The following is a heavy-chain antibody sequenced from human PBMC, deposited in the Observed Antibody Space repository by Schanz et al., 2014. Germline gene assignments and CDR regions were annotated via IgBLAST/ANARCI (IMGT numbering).Heavy chain of an antibody. D-gene: IGHD2-21*01. V-gene: IGHV3-48*01. CDR3: AKSKSQLPLFDY. CDR2: ISRSSSTI. CDR1: AFIFRSYS. Sequence: EVQLVESGGGLVQPGGSLRLSCAASAFIFRSYSMHWVRQAPGKGLEWVSYISRSSSTIYYADSVRGRFTISRDNAKNSLYLQMNSLRAEDTAVYYCAKSKSQLPLFDYWGQGTLVIVSS. J-gene: IGHJ4*02.